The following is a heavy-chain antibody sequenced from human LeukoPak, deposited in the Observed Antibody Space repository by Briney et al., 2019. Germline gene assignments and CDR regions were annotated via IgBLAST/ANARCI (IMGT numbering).Heavy chain of an antibody. J-gene: IGHJ4*02. CDR2: ISSSSSYI. D-gene: IGHD5-18*01. CDR1: GFTFSSYS. CDR3: ARDLTVDTAMVHAD. V-gene: IGHV3-21*01. Sequence: GGSLRLSCAASGFTFSSYSMNWVRQAPGKGLEWVSSISSSSSYIYYADSVKGRFTISRDNAKNSLYLQMNSLRAEDTAVYYCARDLTVDTAMVHADWGQGTLVTVSS.